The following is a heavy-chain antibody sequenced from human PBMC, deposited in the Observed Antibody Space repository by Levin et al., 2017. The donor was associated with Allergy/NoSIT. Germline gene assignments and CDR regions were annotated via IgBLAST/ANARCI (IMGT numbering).Heavy chain of an antibody. J-gene: IGHJ4*02. D-gene: IGHD2-15*01. CDR3: ARDCYCSGASGCRSRDYFDR. Sequence: GGSLRLSCVASGFSLVNHQMHWVRQAPGKGLEWVAVISHDGHNIYYAESVKGRFTISRDNSKNTLYLQIDSLRPEDTALYYCARDCYCSGASGCRSRDYFDRWGQGTLVTVSS. CDR2: ISHDGHNI. V-gene: IGHV3-30-3*01. CDR1: GFSLVNHQ.